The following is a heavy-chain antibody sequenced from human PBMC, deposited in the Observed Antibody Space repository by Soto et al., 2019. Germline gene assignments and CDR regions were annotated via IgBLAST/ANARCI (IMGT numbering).Heavy chain of an antibody. Sequence: QVQLVQSGAEVKKPGASVKVSCKASGYTFTSNGISWVRQAPGQGLEGWGWIGAYNGNTNNARKLQGRVTMTTDTSTSTAYMELRSLRSDDTAVYYCARDFGYGEDGGNWFDPWGQGTLVTVSS. CDR2: IGAYNGNT. J-gene: IGHJ5*02. V-gene: IGHV1-18*01. CDR3: ARDFGYGEDGGNWFDP. D-gene: IGHD4-17*01. CDR1: GYTFTSNG.